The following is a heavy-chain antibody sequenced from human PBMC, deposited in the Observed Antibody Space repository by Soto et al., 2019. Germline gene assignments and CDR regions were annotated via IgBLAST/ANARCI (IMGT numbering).Heavy chain of an antibody. CDR1: GFTFSSYA. CDR3: AKGPLGAVAGTERYCES. D-gene: IGHD6-19*01. Sequence: EVQLLESGGDFIQPGGSLRLSCAPSGFTFSSYAMNWVRQAPGKGLEWVSAITGSGGTRYYADSVKGRFTISRDNSKNTLYLQMNSLRVEDTAIYYCAKGPLGAVAGTERYCESWGQGPRVTVS. CDR2: ITGSGGTR. J-gene: IGHJ4*02. V-gene: IGHV3-23*01.